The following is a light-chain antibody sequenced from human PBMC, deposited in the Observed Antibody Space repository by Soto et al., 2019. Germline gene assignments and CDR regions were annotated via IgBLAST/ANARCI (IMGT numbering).Light chain of an antibody. CDR1: QSISSY. J-gene: IGKJ5*01. Sequence: DLQMTPSPSSLSASVGQRVTITCRASQSISSYLNWYQQQPGKAPKLLIYVASTLQSGGPSRFSGGGSGTDFTLTISSLQPDDFATYYCQQSFTTPITFGQGTRLEIK. CDR3: QQSFTTPIT. V-gene: IGKV1-39*01. CDR2: VAS.